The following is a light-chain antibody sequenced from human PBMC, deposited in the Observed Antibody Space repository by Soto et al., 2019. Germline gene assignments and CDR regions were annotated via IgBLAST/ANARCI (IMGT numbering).Light chain of an antibody. CDR1: QSVSSSY. CDR2: DAA. Sequence: TLSPGTLSFSSGESTNLSCRASQSVSSSYLAWYQQKPGEAPRRLIYDAASTATGIPDRFSGSGSGTDVSLTISRLEPEDFAVYYCQQYGSSPPITFGQGTRLEIK. CDR3: QQYGSSPPIT. J-gene: IGKJ5*01. V-gene: IGKV3-20*01.